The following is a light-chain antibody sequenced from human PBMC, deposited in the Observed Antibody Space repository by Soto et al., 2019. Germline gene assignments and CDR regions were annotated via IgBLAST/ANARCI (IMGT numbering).Light chain of an antibody. CDR3: LLFYSGARV. Sequence: QAVVTQEPSLTVSPGGTVTLTCGSSTGAVTGGHYSYWFQQKPGQAPATLIYDTSIKHSWTPARFSGSLLGGKAALTLSGAQPEDEADYYCLLFYSGARVFGGGTKLTVL. CDR2: DTS. J-gene: IGLJ3*02. CDR1: TGAVTGGHY. V-gene: IGLV7-46*01.